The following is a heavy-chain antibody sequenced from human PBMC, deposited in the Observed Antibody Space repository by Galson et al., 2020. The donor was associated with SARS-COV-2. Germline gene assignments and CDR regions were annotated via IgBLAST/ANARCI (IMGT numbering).Heavy chain of an antibody. J-gene: IGHJ4*02. CDR2: IWYDGSNK. V-gene: IGHV3-33*01. Sequence: QLGESLKISCAASGFTFSSYGMHWVRQAPGKGLEWVAVIWYDGSNKYYADSVKGRFTISRDNSKNTLYLQMNSLRAEDTAVYYCARAQNYYDSRGVDYWGQGTLVTVSS. D-gene: IGHD3-22*01. CDR3: ARAQNYYDSRGVDY. CDR1: GFTFSSYG.